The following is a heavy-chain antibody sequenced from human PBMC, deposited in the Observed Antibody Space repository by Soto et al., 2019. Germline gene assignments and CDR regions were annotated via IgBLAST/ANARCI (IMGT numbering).Heavy chain of an antibody. D-gene: IGHD5-12*01. Sequence: QVQLVQSGAEVKKPGSSVKVSCKASGGTFSSYAISWVRQAPGQGREWMGGIIPIFGTANYAQKVQGRVTITADESTSTAYMELGSLRSEDTAVYYCARPSEMATIKGGFDYWGQGTLVTVSS. CDR2: IIPIFGTA. CDR3: ARPSEMATIKGGFDY. CDR1: GGTFSSYA. V-gene: IGHV1-69*01. J-gene: IGHJ4*02.